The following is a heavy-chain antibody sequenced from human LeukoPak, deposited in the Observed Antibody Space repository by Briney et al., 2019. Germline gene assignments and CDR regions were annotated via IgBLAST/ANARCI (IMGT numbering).Heavy chain of an antibody. Sequence: GGSLRLSCAASGFSFSSYAIHWVRQAPGKGLGWVAAISYDGSKKYYADSVKGRFTISRDNSKNTLYLQMDSLRSEDTAVYYCARPQAYYFDYWGQGTLVTVSS. CDR1: GFSFSSYA. CDR2: ISYDGSKK. J-gene: IGHJ4*02. V-gene: IGHV3-30*01. CDR3: ARPQAYYFDY.